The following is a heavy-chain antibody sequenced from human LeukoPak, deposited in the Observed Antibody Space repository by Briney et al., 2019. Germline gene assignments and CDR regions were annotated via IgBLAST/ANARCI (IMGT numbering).Heavy chain of an antibody. CDR3: ARGGVVNSKYYYYGMDV. CDR1: GFTFSDYY. Sequence: GGSLRLSCAASGFTFSDYYMSWIRQAPGKGLEWVSYISSSGSTIYYADSVKGRFTISRDNAKNSLYLQMNSLRAGNTAVYYCARGGVVNSKYYYYGMDVWGQGTTVTVSS. V-gene: IGHV3-11*04. D-gene: IGHD4-23*01. CDR2: ISSSGSTI. J-gene: IGHJ6*02.